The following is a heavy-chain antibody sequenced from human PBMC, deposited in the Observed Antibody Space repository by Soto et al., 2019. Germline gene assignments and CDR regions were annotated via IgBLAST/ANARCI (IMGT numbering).Heavy chain of an antibody. V-gene: IGHV3-23*01. CDR3: AKEVPPSSGYSSGWFDP. D-gene: IGHD6-25*01. Sequence: GGSLSLSCAASGFTFSSYALGWVGQAQGRGLDWVSAISGSGGSTYYADSVKGRFTIPRDNSKNTLYLQMNSLRAEDTAVYYCAKEVPPSSGYSSGWFDPWGQGTLVTVSS. J-gene: IGHJ5*02. CDR2: ISGSGGST. CDR1: GFTFSSYA.